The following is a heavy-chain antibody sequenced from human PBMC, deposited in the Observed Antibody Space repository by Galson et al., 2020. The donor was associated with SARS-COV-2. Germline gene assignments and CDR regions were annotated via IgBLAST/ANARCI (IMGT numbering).Heavy chain of an antibody. D-gene: IGHD4-17*01. CDR1: GFTFSSYW. CDR3: ARESTVTTGGFDY. J-gene: IGHJ4*02. CDR2: INSDGSST. Sequence: GGSLRLSCAASGFTFSSYWMHWVRQAPGKGLVWVSRINSDGSSTSYPDSVKGRFTISRDNAKNTLYLQMNSLRAEDTAVYYCARESTVTTGGFDYWGQGTLVTVSS. V-gene: IGHV3-74*01.